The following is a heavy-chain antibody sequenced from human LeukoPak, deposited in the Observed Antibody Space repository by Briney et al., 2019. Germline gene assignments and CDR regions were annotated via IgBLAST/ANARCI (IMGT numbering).Heavy chain of an antibody. Sequence: SETLSLTCAVYGGSFSGYYWSWIRQPPGKGLEWIGEINHSGSTNYNPSLKSRVTISVDTSKNQFSLKLSSVTAADTAVYCCARGLRSYYYGSGSLGYFDLWGRGTLVTVSS. CDR2: INHSGST. D-gene: IGHD3-10*01. V-gene: IGHV4-34*01. J-gene: IGHJ2*01. CDR1: GGSFSGYY. CDR3: ARGLRSYYYGSGSLGYFDL.